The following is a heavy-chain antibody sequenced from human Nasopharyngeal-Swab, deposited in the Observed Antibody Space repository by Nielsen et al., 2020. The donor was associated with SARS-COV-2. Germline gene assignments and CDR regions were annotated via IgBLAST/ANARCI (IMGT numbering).Heavy chain of an antibody. CDR1: GGSISRSSYY. CDR3: ARGSGYDFVWVHRDAFDV. Sequence: SETLSLTCTVSGGSISRSSYYWGWIRQPPGKGLEWIGSIYYSGSTYYNPSLKSRVTISVDTSKNQFSLKLSSMTAADTAVYYCARGSGYDFVWVHRDAFDVWGQGTMVTVSS. D-gene: IGHD5-12*01. CDR2: IYYSGST. V-gene: IGHV4-39*07. J-gene: IGHJ3*01.